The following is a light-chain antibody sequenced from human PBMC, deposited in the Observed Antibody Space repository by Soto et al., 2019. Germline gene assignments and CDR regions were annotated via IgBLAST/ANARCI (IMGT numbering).Light chain of an antibody. CDR1: SSDIGGSNS. CDR3: SSYSTSSTLVL. Sequence: QSALTQPASVSGSPGQTVIISCTGTSSDIGGSNSVSWYQQHPGRAPKLILFDVYTRPSKIPGRFTGSKSDNTASLTISGLQADDEADYYCSSYSTSSTLVLFGGGTKVTVL. V-gene: IGLV2-14*03. CDR2: DVY. J-gene: IGLJ2*01.